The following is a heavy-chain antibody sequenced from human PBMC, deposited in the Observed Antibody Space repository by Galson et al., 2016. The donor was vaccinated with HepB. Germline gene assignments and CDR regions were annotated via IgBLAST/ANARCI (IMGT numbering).Heavy chain of an antibody. CDR2: ISGKGDSK. CDR1: GFMFSSYS. CDR3: AKALYSSGWYSGGCPDY. V-gene: IGHV3-9*01. Sequence: SLRLSCAASGFMFSSYSMHWVRQAPGKGLEWVSGISGKGDSKAYADSVKGRFTISRDNAKNSLFLQMNSLRAEDTALYFCAKALYSSGWYSGGCPDYWGQGTLVTVSS. J-gene: IGHJ4*02. D-gene: IGHD6-19*01.